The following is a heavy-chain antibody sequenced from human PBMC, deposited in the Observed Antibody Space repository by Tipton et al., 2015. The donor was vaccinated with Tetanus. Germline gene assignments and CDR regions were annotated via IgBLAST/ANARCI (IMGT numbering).Heavy chain of an antibody. Sequence: SLRLSCAASGFTLRSYSMNWVRQAPGKGLEWISYISTTGNTIYYADSVKGRFTISRDNAKNSLYLQMISLRAEDTAVYSCARGMAEASNCGGDCYSDYWGQGTLVTVSS. CDR3: ARGMAEASNCGGDCYSDY. D-gene: IGHD2-21*02. CDR1: GFTLRSYS. J-gene: IGHJ4*02. CDR2: ISTTGNTI. V-gene: IGHV3-48*04.